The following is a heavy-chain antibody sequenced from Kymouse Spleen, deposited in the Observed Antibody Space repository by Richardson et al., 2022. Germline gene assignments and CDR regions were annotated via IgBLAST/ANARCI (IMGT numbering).Heavy chain of an antibody. CDR3: AGGNWNYGFDY. Sequence: QVQLVESGGGVVQPGRSLRLSCAASGFTFSSYGMHWVRQAPGKGLEWVAVIWYDGSNKYYADSVKGRFTISRDNSKNTLYLQMNSLRAEDTAVYYCAGGNWNYGFDYWGQGTLVTVSS. CDR1: GFTFSSYG. J-gene: IGHJ4*02. D-gene: IGHD1-7*01. CDR2: IWYDGSNK. V-gene: IGHV3-33*01.